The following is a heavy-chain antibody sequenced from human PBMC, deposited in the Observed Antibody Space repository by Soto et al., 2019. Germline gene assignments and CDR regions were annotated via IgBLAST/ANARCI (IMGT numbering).Heavy chain of an antibody. Sequence: PGGSLRLSCAASGFTFSNAWMSWVRQAPGKGLEWVGRIKSKTDGGTTDYAAPVKGRFTISRDDSKNTLYLQMNSLKTEDTAVYYCTTGWPITIFGVVTTQADYWGQGTLVTVSS. D-gene: IGHD3-3*01. CDR1: GFTFSNAW. CDR2: IKSKTDGGTT. CDR3: TTGWPITIFGVVTTQADY. J-gene: IGHJ4*02. V-gene: IGHV3-15*01.